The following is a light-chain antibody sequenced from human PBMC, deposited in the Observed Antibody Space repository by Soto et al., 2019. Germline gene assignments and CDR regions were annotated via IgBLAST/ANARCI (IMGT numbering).Light chain of an antibody. Sequence: QSALTQPRSVSGSPGQSVTISCTGASSDVGGYNYVSWYQQHPGKAPKLMIYDVSKRPSGVPDRFSGSKSGNTASLTISGLQNEDDADYYCCSYAGRYTYVFGTGTKLTVL. J-gene: IGLJ1*01. V-gene: IGLV2-11*01. CDR2: DVS. CDR1: SSDVGGYNY. CDR3: CSYAGRYTYV.